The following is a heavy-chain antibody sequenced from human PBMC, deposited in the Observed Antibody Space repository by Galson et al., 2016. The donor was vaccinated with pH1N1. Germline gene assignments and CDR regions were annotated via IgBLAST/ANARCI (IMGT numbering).Heavy chain of an antibody. CDR1: GYTFTSYH. V-gene: IGHV1-8*01. CDR3: ARGGCTTSTCYFYYQYYMDI. Sequence: QSGAEVKKAGESLKISCKASGYTFTSYHIYWVRQATGQGLEWMGWMDPHTGNTAYAQNFQGRLTMTRDTSLGTAYMELSSPRSEDTAGYYCARGGCTTSTCYFYYQYYMDIWGKGTTVTVSS. D-gene: IGHD2/OR15-2a*01. CDR2: MDPHTGNT. J-gene: IGHJ6*03.